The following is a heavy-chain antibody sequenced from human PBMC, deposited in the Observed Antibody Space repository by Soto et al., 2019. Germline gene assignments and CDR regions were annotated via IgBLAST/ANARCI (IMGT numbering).Heavy chain of an antibody. CDR1: GFTVSSNY. Sequence: EVQLVESGGDLVRPGGSLRLSCAASGFTVSSNYMSWVRQAPGKGLEWVSFIQYHNTFYADSVKGRFTISRDNSKNTVSLQMNSLRVEDTAVYHCATGMDNAKIHYWGQGTLVTVSS. D-gene: IGHD1-1*01. V-gene: IGHV3-66*01. CDR3: ATGMDNAKIHY. J-gene: IGHJ4*02. CDR2: IQYHNT.